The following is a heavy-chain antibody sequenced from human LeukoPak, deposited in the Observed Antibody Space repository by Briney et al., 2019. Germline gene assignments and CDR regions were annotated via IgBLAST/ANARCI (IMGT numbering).Heavy chain of an antibody. CDR1: GYTFTSYY. CDR2: INPSGGST. Sequence: ASVKVSCKASGYTFTSYYIHWVRQAPGQGLEWMGIINPSGGSTSYVQKFQGRVTMTRNTSISTAYMELSSLRSEDTAVYYCARGRGKVGAHNWFDPWGQGTLVTVSS. D-gene: IGHD1-26*01. V-gene: IGHV1-46*01. CDR3: ARGRGKVGAHNWFDP. J-gene: IGHJ5*02.